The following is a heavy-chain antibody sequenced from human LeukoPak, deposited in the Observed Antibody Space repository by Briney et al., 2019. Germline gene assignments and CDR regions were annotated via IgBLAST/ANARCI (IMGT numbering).Heavy chain of an antibody. CDR3: ARGAAVVDY. V-gene: IGHV4-34*01. Sequence: SEALSLTCAVYGGSFSGYYWSWIRQPPGKGLEWIGEINHSGSTNYNPSLKSRVTISVDTSKNQFSLKLSSVTAADTAVYYCARGAAVVDYWGQGTLVTVSS. CDR1: GGSFSGYY. CDR2: INHSGST. D-gene: IGHD6-13*01. J-gene: IGHJ4*02.